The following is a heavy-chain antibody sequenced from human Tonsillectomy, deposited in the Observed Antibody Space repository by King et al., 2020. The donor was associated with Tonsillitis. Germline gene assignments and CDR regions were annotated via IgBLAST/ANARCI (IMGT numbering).Heavy chain of an antibody. J-gene: IGHJ6*02. Sequence: VQLVESGGGLVKPGGSLRLSCAASGFTFSSYNMNWVRQAPGKGLEWVSSISSSSSYIYFADSVQGRFTISRDNAKNSLYLQMNSLRAEDTAVYYCARDSLTYYYGMDVWDQGTTVTVSS. CDR2: ISSSSSYI. CDR1: GFTFSSYN. V-gene: IGHV3-21*01. CDR3: ARDSLTYYYGMDV.